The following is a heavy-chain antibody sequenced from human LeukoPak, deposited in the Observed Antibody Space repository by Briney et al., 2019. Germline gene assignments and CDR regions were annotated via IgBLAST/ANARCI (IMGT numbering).Heavy chain of an antibody. Sequence: GGSLRLSCTASGFILRNYVMSWVRQAPGKGLEWVSTISGAGDNTNNADSVTGRFTISRDNSKNTLYLQMNSLRAEDTAVYYCAKDYSVSNWCFDLWGRGTLVTVSS. D-gene: IGHD5/OR15-5a*01. J-gene: IGHJ2*01. V-gene: IGHV3-23*01. CDR1: GFILRNYV. CDR3: AKDYSVSNWCFDL. CDR2: ISGAGDNT.